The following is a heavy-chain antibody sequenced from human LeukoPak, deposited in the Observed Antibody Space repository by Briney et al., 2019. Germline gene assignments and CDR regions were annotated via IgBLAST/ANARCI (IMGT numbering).Heavy chain of an antibody. D-gene: IGHD3-3*01. CDR3: ARKAVRFLERLRAFDI. V-gene: IGHV4-34*01. Sequence: SETLSLTCAVYGGSFSGYYWSWIRQPPGKGLEWIGEINHSGSTNYNPSLKSRVTISVDTSKNQFSLKLSSVTAADTAVYYCARKAVRFLERLRAFDIWGQGTMVTVSS. CDR1: GGSFSGYY. J-gene: IGHJ3*02. CDR2: INHSGST.